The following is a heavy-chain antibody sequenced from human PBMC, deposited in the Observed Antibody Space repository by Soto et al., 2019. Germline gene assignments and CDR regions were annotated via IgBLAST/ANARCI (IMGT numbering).Heavy chain of an antibody. V-gene: IGHV3-13*01. CDR1: GFTFSSYD. Sequence: EVQLVESGGGLVQPGGSLRLSCAASGFTFSSYDMHWVRQATGKGLEWVSAIGTAGDTYYPGSVKGRFTISRENANNALYLQMNSLRAGDTAVYYCARGLHLWWSVSSPGIAAAGTSGWFDPWGQGTLVTVSS. J-gene: IGHJ5*02. D-gene: IGHD6-13*01. CDR2: IGTAGDT. CDR3: ARGLHLWWSVSSPGIAAAGTSGWFDP.